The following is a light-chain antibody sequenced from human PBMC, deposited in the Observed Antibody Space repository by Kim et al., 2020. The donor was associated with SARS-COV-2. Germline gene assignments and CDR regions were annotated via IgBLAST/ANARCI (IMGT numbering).Light chain of an antibody. CDR2: DAS. CDR3: HQYDDLI. J-gene: IGKJ4*01. Sequence: LSASVGDRVTITCQASQDSRNYLNWYQHKSGKAPKLLIYDASTLDTGVASRFSGSGSGTHFTFTITSLQPEDVATYYCHQYDDLIFGGGTKVDIK. V-gene: IGKV1-33*01. CDR1: QDSRNY.